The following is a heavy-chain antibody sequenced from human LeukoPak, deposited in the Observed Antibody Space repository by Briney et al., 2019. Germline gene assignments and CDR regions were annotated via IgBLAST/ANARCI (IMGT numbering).Heavy chain of an antibody. V-gene: IGHV1-18*01. CDR1: GYTFTSYG. D-gene: IGHD2-15*01. CDR3: AREAGRSMAADCSGGSCYHDY. CDR2: ISAYNGNT. J-gene: IGHJ4*02. Sequence: ASVKVSCKASGYTFTSYGISWVRQAPGQGLEWMGWISAYNGNTNYAQKLQGRVTMTTDTSTSTAYMELRGLRSDDTAVYYCAREAGRSMAADCSGGSCYHDYWGQGTLVTVSS.